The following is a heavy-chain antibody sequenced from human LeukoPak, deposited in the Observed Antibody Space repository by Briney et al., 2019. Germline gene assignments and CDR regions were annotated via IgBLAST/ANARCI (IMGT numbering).Heavy chain of an antibody. CDR3: ARAAVLTVAGSWFDP. J-gene: IGHJ5*02. D-gene: IGHD6-19*01. CDR1: GYTFTNNY. V-gene: IGHV1-2*02. Sequence: ASVKVSCKASGYTFTNNYMHWVRQAPGQGLEWMGWINPNSGGTNYAQKFQGRVTMTRDTSISTAYMELSRLRSDDTAVYYCARAAVLTVAGSWFDPWGQGTLVTVSS. CDR2: INPNSGGT.